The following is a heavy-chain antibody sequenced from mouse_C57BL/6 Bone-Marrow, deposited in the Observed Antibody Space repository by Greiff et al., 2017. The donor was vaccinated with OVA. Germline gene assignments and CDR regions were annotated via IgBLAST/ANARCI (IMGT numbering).Heavy chain of an antibody. J-gene: IGHJ2*01. CDR3: ARQGGNYLFDY. Sequence: EVQGVESGGDLVKPGGSLKLSCAASGFTFSSYGMSWVRQTPDKRLEWVATISSGGSYTYYPDSVKGRFTISRDNAKNTLYLQMSSLKSEYTSMYYCARQGGNYLFDYWGQGTTLTVSS. D-gene: IGHD2-1*01. V-gene: IGHV5-6*01. CDR2: ISSGGSYT. CDR1: GFTFSSYG.